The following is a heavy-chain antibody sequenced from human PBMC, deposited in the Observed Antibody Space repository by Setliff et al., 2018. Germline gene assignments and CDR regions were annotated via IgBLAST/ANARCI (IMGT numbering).Heavy chain of an antibody. Sequence: GESLKISCAASEFTFSTYWMSWVRQAPGKGLEWVANINQDGSQKYYVGSVRGRFTISRDNAKSSLYLQMNSLRGEDTAMYYCARDDGILYDSSGYPDYWGQGTLVTVSS. CDR2: INQDGSQK. J-gene: IGHJ4*02. D-gene: IGHD3-22*01. CDR3: ARDDGILYDSSGYPDY. CDR1: EFTFSTYW. V-gene: IGHV3-7*01.